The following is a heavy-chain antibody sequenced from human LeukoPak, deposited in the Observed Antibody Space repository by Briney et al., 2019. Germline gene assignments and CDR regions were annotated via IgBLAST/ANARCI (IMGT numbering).Heavy chain of an antibody. V-gene: IGHV3-21*01. CDR2: IDPSSTYI. D-gene: IGHD3-22*01. CDR3: ARGGYYDSSGYYSGTFDI. Sequence: GGSLRLSCAASGFTFRSYSMNWVRQAPGKGLEWVSAIDPSSTYIYYADSVKGRFTISRDNAKNSLYLQMNSLRAEDTAVYYCARGGYYDSSGYYSGTFDIWGQGTMVTVSS. CDR1: GFTFRSYS. J-gene: IGHJ3*02.